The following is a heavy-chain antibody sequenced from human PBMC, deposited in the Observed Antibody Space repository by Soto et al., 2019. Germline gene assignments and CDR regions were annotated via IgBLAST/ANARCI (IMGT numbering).Heavy chain of an antibody. CDR3: AKRSGSFCLDY. CDR2: ISGSGDTT. J-gene: IGHJ4*02. Sequence: PGGSLRLSCAASGFTFSSYAMNWVRQAPGKGLEWVSSISGSGDTTYYADSVKGRFAISRDNSKNTLYLQMNSLRADDTAVFYCAKRSGSFCLDYWGQGTLVTVSS. D-gene: IGHD3-10*01. V-gene: IGHV3-23*01. CDR1: GFTFSSYA.